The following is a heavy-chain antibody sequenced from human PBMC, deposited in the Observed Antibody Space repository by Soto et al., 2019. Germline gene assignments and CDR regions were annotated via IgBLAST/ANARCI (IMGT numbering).Heavy chain of an antibody. CDR3: AHYDSSGYFSHFDS. V-gene: IGHV2-5*01. CDR1: GFSLTTTGVG. J-gene: IGHJ4*02. Sequence: QIALQESGPTVVKPTQTLTLTCTFSGFSLTTTGVGVGWIRHAPGKALEWLAMGYWNDERRYRPSLKSRLTITQDTSKNQVVLTMTYMDPVDTATYFCAHYDSSGYFSHFDSWGQGTLVTVSS. CDR2: GYWNDER. D-gene: IGHD3-22*01.